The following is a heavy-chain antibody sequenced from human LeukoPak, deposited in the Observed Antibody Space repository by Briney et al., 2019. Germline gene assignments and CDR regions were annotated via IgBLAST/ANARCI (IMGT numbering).Heavy chain of an antibody. D-gene: IGHD1-26*01. CDR1: GGSFSGYY. J-gene: IGHJ4*02. CDR2: INHSGST. V-gene: IGHV4-34*01. Sequence: SETLSLTCAVYGGSFSGYYWSWICQPPGKGLEWIGEINHSGSTNYNPSLKSRVTISVDTSKNQFSLKLSSVTAADTAVYARQSTLNRGSYYGLDYWGQGTLVTVSS. CDR3: QSTLNRGSYYGLDY.